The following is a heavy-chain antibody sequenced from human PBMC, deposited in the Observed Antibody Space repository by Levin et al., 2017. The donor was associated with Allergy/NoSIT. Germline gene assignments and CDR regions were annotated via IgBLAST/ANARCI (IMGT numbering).Heavy chain of an antibody. D-gene: IGHD2-21*01. CDR2: ISSSSSYP. J-gene: IGHJ3*02. CDR1: GFTFSDYY. V-gene: IGHV3-11*03. Sequence: GESLKISCAASGFTFSDYYMSWIRQAPGKGLEWVSYISSSSSYPNYADSVKGRFTISRDNAKNSLYLQMNSLRAEDTAVYYCARSRLGRSRSDDVCDIWGQGTMVTVSS. CDR3: ARSRLGRSRSDDVCDI.